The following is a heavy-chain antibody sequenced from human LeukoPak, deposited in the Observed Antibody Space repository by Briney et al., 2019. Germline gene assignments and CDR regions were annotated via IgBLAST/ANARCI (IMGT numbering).Heavy chain of an antibody. Sequence: GGSLRLSCAASGFTFSSYSMNWVRQAPGKGLEWVSSISSSSSYIYYADSVKGRFTISRDNAKNSLYLQMNSLRAEDTAVYYCARETAVAGIDYYYYMDVWGKGTTVTVSS. CDR1: GFTFSSYS. CDR3: ARETAVAGIDYYYYMDV. CDR2: ISSSSSYI. V-gene: IGHV3-21*01. J-gene: IGHJ6*03. D-gene: IGHD6-19*01.